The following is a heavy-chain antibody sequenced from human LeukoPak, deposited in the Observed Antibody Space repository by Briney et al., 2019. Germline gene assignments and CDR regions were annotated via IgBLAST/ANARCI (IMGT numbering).Heavy chain of an antibody. J-gene: IGHJ4*02. CDR1: GFTFSSYS. V-gene: IGHV3-48*02. D-gene: IGHD4-23*01. CDR3: ARDPRYGGNSFGYYFDY. CDR2: ISSSSSTI. Sequence: GGSLRLSCAASGFTFSSYSMNWVRQAPGKGLEGVSYISSSSSTIYYADSVKGRFTISRDNAKNSLYLQMNSLRDEDTAVYYCARDPRYGGNSFGYYFDYWGQGTLVTVSS.